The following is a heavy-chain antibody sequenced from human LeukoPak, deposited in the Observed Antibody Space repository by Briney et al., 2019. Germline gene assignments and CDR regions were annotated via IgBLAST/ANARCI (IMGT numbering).Heavy chain of an antibody. CDR1: GLTVSSNY. Sequence: GGSLRLSCAASGLTVSSNYMSWVRQAPGKGLEWVAVIYSGGSTYYADSVEGRLTISRDDSNNTLYLKMNRLTAEDTTVHYCARDPSSRSYDILGGYSHWGQGTLVTVSS. J-gene: IGHJ4*02. V-gene: IGHV3-66*01. CDR2: IYSGGST. CDR3: ARDPSSRSYDILGGYSH. D-gene: IGHD3-9*01.